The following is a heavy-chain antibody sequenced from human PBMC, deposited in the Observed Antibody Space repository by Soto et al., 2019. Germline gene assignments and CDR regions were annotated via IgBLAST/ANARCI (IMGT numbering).Heavy chain of an antibody. J-gene: IGHJ4*02. CDR2: ISSSGSLI. CDR1: GFSFSGYG. V-gene: IGHV3-48*03. CDR3: ATTVTTVDY. D-gene: IGHD4-17*01. Sequence: GGSLRLSCAASGFSFSGYGMNWVRQAPGKGLEWISYISSSGSLIYYAGSLKGRFTISRDNAKNSLYLQMNSLRAEDTAVYYCATTVTTVDYWGQGTLVTVSS.